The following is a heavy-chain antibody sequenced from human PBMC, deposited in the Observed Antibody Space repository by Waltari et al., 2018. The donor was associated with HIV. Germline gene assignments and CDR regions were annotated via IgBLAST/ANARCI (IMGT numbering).Heavy chain of an antibody. CDR2: IYWNGFK. Sequence: ITLKESGPALVKPTETLTLTCTFSGFSLRTTGVGVAWVRQPPGRAPEWLALIYWNGFKEYNPTLKKWLTMAMDHPINKVAFNMTVMDPMGTGIYYCVFIRYRGRQPWRYGFDSWGQGARVIVSS. J-gene: IGHJ5*01. CDR3: VFIRYRGRQPWRYGFDS. V-gene: IGHV2-5*04. CDR1: GFSLRTTGVG. D-gene: IGHD5-12*01.